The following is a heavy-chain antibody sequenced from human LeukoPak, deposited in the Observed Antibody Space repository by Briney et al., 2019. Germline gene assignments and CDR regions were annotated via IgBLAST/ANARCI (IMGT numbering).Heavy chain of an antibody. CDR2: IYYSGST. CDR1: GGSISSYY. V-gene: IGHV4-59*12. Sequence: SETLSLTCTVSGGSISSYYWSWIRQPPGKGLEWIGYIYYSGSTNYNPSLKSRVTISVDTSKNQFSLKLSSVTAAETAVEYWAGAPFGITIFGVVKKLYYFDYWGQGTLVTVSS. D-gene: IGHD3-3*01. CDR3: AGAPFGITIFGVVKKLYYFDY. J-gene: IGHJ4*02.